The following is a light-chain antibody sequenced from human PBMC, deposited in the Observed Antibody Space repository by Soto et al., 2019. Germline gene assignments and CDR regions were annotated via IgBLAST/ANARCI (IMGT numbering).Light chain of an antibody. CDR2: DAS. CDR3: QRYNNWRIT. Sequence: EIVMTQSPATLSVSPGERATLSCRASQSIRSDLAWYQQKPGQAPRLLIYDASTRATGIPARFSGSGSETEFTLTISSLQSEDVAVYYCQRYNNWRITFGPGTKVDIK. V-gene: IGKV3-15*01. CDR1: QSIRSD. J-gene: IGKJ3*01.